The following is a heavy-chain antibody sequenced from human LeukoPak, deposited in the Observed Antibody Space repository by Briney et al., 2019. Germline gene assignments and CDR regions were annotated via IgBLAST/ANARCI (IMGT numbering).Heavy chain of an antibody. D-gene: IGHD3-3*01. V-gene: IGHV3-23*01. CDR2: ISGSGHTT. Sequence: GGSLRLSCAASGFTFSSYAMSWVRQAAGKGLEWVSGISGSGHTTNYADSVKGRFTISRDNSKNTVFLQMNSLRADDTAVYYCAKDQGFLEWLPFDYWGQGILVTVSS. CDR1: GFTFSSYA. J-gene: IGHJ4*02. CDR3: AKDQGFLEWLPFDY.